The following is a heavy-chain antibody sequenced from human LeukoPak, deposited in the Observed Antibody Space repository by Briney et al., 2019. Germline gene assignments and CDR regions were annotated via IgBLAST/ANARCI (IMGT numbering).Heavy chain of an antibody. CDR1: GYSFTRFG. V-gene: IGHV1-18*01. CDR3: ARGRGSHYFDY. J-gene: IGHJ4*02. Sequence: GASVKVSCTASGYSFTRFGISWVRQAPGQGLEWMGWISPDNGNPDYSQRVQGRVTLTTDTARSTAYMELKNLTSDDTAVYYCARGRGSHYFDYWGQGTLVTVSS. CDR2: ISPDNGNP. D-gene: IGHD3-16*01.